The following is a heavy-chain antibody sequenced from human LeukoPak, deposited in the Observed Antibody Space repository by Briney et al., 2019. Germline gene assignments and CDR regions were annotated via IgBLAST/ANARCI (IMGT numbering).Heavy chain of an antibody. CDR2: IIPIFGTA. D-gene: IGHD3-22*01. CDR1: GGTFSSYA. V-gene: IGHV1-69*13. CDR3: ARDEDYYDSSGTFDY. J-gene: IGHJ4*02. Sequence: ASVKVSCKASGGTFSSYAISWVRQAPGQGLERMGGIIPIFGTANYAQKFQGRVTITADESTSTAYMELSSLRSEDTAVYCCARDEDYYDSSGTFDYWGQGTLVTVSS.